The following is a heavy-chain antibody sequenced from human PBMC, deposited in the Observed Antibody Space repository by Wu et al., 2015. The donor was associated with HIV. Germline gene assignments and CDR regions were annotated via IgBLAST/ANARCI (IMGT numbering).Heavy chain of an antibody. D-gene: IGHD5-12*01. V-gene: IGHV1-46*01. Sequence: QVQLVQSGAEVKKPGASVNVSCKASGYTFTSYYMHWVRQAPGQGLEWMGIINPSGGSTSYAQKFQGRVTMTRDTSTSTVYMELSSLRSEDTAVYYCASAKKKDIVATTYGMDVVGPRDHGHRLF. J-gene: IGHJ6*02. CDR3: ASAKKKDIVATTYGMDV. CDR1: GYTFTSYY. CDR2: INPSGGST.